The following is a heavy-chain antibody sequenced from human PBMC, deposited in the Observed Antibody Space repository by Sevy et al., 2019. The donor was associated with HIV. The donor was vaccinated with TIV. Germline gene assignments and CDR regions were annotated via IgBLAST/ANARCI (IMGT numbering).Heavy chain of an antibody. CDR3: ARDHGSYYYYYYGMDV. J-gene: IGHJ6*02. Sequence: GGSLRLSCAASGFTFSSYSMNWVRQAPGKGLEWVSSISSSSSYILYANSVKCRFTISRDNAKNSLYLQMNSLRAEDTAVYYCARDHGSYYYYYYGMDVWGQGTTVTVSS. CDR1: GFTFSSYS. D-gene: IGHD3-10*01. V-gene: IGHV3-21*01. CDR2: ISSSSSYI.